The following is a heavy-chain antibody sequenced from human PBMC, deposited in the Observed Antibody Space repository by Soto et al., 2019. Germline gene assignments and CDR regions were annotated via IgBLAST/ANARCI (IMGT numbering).Heavy chain of an antibody. CDR2: IWHDGSNK. Sequence: PGGSLRLSCAGSGFTFNNYGMHWVRQAPGKGLEWVALIWHDGSNKGYADSVKGRFTISRDNSKNTLNLQMNSLRVEDTAVYYCTRAAIRGELLDYWGQGTQVTVSS. D-gene: IGHD1-26*01. CDR3: TRAAIRGELLDY. J-gene: IGHJ4*02. V-gene: IGHV3-33*01. CDR1: GFTFNNYG.